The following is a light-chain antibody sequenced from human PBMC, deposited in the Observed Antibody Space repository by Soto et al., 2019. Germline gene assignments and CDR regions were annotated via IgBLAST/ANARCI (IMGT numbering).Light chain of an antibody. Sequence: QSALTQPASVSGSPGQSITISCTGTSSDVGGYNYVSWYQQHPGKAPKFLIFDVSNRPSGVSNRFFGSKSGNTASLTISGLQAEDEADYYCSSYTSSSTLSVFGTGTKLTVL. CDR3: SSYTSSSTLSV. CDR2: DVS. CDR1: SSDVGGYNY. V-gene: IGLV2-14*01. J-gene: IGLJ1*01.